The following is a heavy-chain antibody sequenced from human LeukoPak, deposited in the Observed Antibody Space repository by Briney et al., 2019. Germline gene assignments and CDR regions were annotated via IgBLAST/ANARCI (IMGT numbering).Heavy chain of an antibody. CDR2: IAPSNSYT. Sequence: PGESLKISCKGSGYSFTNYWISWLRQMPGKALNWLGGIAPSNSYTNYSPSFQGHVTISSDNSISTAYLQWRSLEASDTTMYYCVRHSKQNDSPAFDFWGQGTLVTVSS. D-gene: IGHD1-1*01. CDR1: GYSFTNYW. J-gene: IGHJ4*02. V-gene: IGHV5-10-1*01. CDR3: VRHSKQNDSPAFDF.